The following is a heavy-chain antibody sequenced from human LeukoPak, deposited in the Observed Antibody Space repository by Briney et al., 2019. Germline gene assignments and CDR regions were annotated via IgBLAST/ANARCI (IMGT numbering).Heavy chain of an antibody. CDR1: GFTFSSYA. CDR2: ISGNCGRT. V-gene: IGHV3-23*01. CDR3: ARGAPERISSSTNYYFDY. Sequence: GGALRLSCAASGFTFSSYAMTWVRQGPGKALEWVATISGNCGRTYYVDSEKGRFTISRDDSKNTLSLQMNSLRAEDTAVYYCARGAPERISSSTNYYFDYWGQGTLVTVSS. D-gene: IGHD6-6*01. J-gene: IGHJ4*02.